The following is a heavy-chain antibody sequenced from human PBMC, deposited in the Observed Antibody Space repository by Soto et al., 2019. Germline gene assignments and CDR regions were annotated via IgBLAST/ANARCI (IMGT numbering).Heavy chain of an antibody. D-gene: IGHD2-21*01. CDR2: INPNSGGT. CDR1: GYTFTGYY. J-gene: IGHJ6*02. Sequence: ASVKVSCKASGYTFTGYYMHWVRQAPGQGLEWMGWINPNSGGTNYAQKFQGWVTMTRDTSISTAYMELSRLRSDDTAVYYCARDRPDCYDYYLYGMDVWGQGTTVTVSS. CDR3: ARDRPDCYDYYLYGMDV. V-gene: IGHV1-2*04.